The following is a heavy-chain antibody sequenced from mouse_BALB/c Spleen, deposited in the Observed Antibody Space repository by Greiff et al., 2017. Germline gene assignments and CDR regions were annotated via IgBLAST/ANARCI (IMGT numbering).Heavy chain of an antibody. Sequence: QVQLQQSGAELARPGASVKLSCKASGYTFTSYWMQWVKQRPGQGLEWIGAIYPGDGDTRYTQKFKGKATLTADKSSSTAYMQLSSLASEDSAVYYCARRGDGYYGYWGQGTTLTVSS. CDR2: IYPGDGDT. CDR1: GYTFTSYW. D-gene: IGHD2-3*01. CDR3: ARRGDGYYGY. J-gene: IGHJ2*01. V-gene: IGHV1-87*01.